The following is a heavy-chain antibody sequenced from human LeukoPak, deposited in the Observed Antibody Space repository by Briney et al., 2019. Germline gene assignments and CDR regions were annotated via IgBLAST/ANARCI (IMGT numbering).Heavy chain of an antibody. Sequence: PSETLSLTCALYGGSFSSYYWNWIRQTPGKGLEWIAEINHSGGTNYNPSFKSRVTISVDRFKNQFSLKLNSVTAADTAVYYCALFEVIVGSTQDFWGQGTLVTVSS. CDR1: GGSFSSYY. J-gene: IGHJ4*02. CDR3: ALFEVIVGSTQDF. D-gene: IGHD2-15*01. V-gene: IGHV4-34*01. CDR2: INHSGGT.